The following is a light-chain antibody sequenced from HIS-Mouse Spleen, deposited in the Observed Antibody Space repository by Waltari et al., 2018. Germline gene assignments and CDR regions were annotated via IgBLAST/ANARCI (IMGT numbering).Light chain of an antibody. Sequence: SYELTQPPSVSVSPGQTARITCSGDALPKKYAYWYQQKSGQAPVLVIYEDSKRPSGIPESFCGSRSGTMATLTISGAQVEDEADYYCYSTDSSGNHRVFGGGTKLTVL. CDR1: ALPKKY. J-gene: IGLJ2*01. V-gene: IGLV3-10*01. CDR3: YSTDSSGNHRV. CDR2: EDS.